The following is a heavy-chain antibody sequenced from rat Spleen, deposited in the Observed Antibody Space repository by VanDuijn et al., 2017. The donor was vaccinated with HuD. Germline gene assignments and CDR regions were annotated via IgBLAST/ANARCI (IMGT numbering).Heavy chain of an antibody. V-gene: IGHV5S13*01. Sequence: EVQLVESGGGLVQPGRSLKLSCAASGFTFSNYGMAWVRQAPTKGLEWVASITNSVGSTYYRDSVKGRFTISRDNAKSTLYLQMDSLRSEDTAIYYCVREELGVRDWGQGVMVTVSS. D-gene: IGHD1-11*01. CDR1: GFTFSNYG. CDR2: ITNSVGST. CDR3: VREELGVRD. J-gene: IGHJ2*01.